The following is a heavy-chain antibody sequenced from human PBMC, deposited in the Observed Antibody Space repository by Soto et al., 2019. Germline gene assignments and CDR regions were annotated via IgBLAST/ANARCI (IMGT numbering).Heavy chain of an antibody. D-gene: IGHD5-12*01. CDR3: ARHRRGYDWTFAY. Sequence: SETLSLTCTVSGGSISSSSYYWGWIRQPPGKGLEWIGSIYYSGSTYYNPSLKSRVTISVDTSKNQFSLKLSSVTAADTAVYYCARHRRGYDWTFAYWGQGTLVTVSS. J-gene: IGHJ4*02. V-gene: IGHV4-39*01. CDR2: IYYSGST. CDR1: GGSISSSSYY.